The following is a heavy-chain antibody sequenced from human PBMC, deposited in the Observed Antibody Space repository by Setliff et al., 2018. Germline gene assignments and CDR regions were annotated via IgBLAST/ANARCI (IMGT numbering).Heavy chain of an antibody. CDR3: ARGGTFRYFDF. V-gene: IGHV4-59*01. J-gene: IGHJ4*02. CDR2: IYYSGTT. D-gene: IGHD5-12*01. CDR1: GGSISSYD. Sequence: PSETLSLTCTVSGGSISSYDWSWIRQSPGKGLEWIGNIYYSGTTNYNPSLKSRVTISADTSKNQFSLRLTSVTAADTAIYYCARGGTFRYFDFWGQGAPVTVSS.